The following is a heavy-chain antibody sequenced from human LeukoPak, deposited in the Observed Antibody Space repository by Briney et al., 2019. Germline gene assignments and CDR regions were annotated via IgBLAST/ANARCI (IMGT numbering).Heavy chain of an antibody. V-gene: IGHV4-30-2*01. J-gene: IGHJ4*02. CDR1: GGPISSGGYS. CDR3: ASSIPAATNYYFNY. D-gene: IGHD2-2*01. Sequence: SETLSLTCAVSGGPISSGGYSWSWFRQPPGKNLEWIGYIYHSGSTYYSPSLKSRVTMSIDRSKNQFSLKLTSVTAADTAVYYCASSIPAATNYYFNYWGQGTLVTVSS. CDR2: IYHSGST.